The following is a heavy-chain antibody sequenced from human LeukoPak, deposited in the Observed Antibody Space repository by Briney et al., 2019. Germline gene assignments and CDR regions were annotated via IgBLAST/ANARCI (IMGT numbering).Heavy chain of an antibody. J-gene: IGHJ6*02. CDR2: IYPGDSDT. V-gene: IGHV5-51*01. CDR3: ARHGNSNYGTGYYYYYGMDV. D-gene: IGHD4-4*01. Sequence: GESLKISCKGSGYSFTSYWIGWVRQVPGKGLEWMGIIYPGDSDTRYSPSFQGQVTISADKSISTAYLQWSSLKASDTAMYYCARHGNSNYGTGYYYYYGMDVWGQGTTVTVSS. CDR1: GYSFTSYW.